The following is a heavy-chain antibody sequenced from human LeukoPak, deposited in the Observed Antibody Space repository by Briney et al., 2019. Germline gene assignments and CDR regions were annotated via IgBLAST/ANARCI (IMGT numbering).Heavy chain of an antibody. CDR2: ISGSGGST. V-gene: IGHV3-23*01. CDR3: AKDPLGNYYYYMDV. CDR1: GFTFSSYA. Sequence: GGSLRLSCAASGFTFSSYAMSWVRQAPGKGLEWVSAISGSGGSTYYADSVKGRFPISRDNSKNTLYLQMNSLRAEDTAVYYCAKDPLGNYYYYMDVWGKGTTVTVSS. J-gene: IGHJ6*03.